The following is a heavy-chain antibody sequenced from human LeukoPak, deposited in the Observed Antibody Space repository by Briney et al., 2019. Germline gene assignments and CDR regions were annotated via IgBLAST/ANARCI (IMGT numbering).Heavy chain of an antibody. CDR1: GGSISSYY. D-gene: IGHD3-3*01. CDR3: ARHRAKVSPTFGY. V-gene: IGHV4-59*08. Sequence: SETLSLTCTVSGGSISSYYWSWIRQPPGKGLEWIGYIYYSGSTNYNPSLKSRVTISVDTSKNQFSLKLSSVTAADTAVYYCARHRAKVSPTFGYWGQGTLVTVSS. J-gene: IGHJ4*02. CDR2: IYYSGST.